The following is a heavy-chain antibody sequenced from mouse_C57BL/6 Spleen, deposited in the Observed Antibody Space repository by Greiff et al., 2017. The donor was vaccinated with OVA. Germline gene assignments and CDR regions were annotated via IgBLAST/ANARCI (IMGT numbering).Heavy chain of an antibody. Sequence: VQLQQSGAELARPGASVQMSCKASGYTFTSYTMHWVKQRPGPGLEWIGYITPCCGYTKSNQKFKDKATLTADKSSSTAYMQLSSQTAEDSAVYYCTSDGYYFDDGGQGTTLTVSS. J-gene: IGHJ2*01. D-gene: IGHD2-3*01. V-gene: IGHV1-4*01. CDR2: ITPCCGYT. CDR1: GYTFTSYT. CDR3: TSDGYYFDD.